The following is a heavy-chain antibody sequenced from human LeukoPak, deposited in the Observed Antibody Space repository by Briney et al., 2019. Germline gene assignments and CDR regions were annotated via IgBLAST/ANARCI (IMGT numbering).Heavy chain of an antibody. D-gene: IGHD3-22*01. CDR1: GGSFSGYY. J-gene: IGHJ4*02. CDR3: ASHAHYYDSSGYYFSLVGEIDY. Sequence: SETLSLTCAVYGGSFSGYYWSWIRQPPGKGLEWIGEINHSGSTNYNPSLKSRVTISVDTSKNQFSLKLSSVTAADTAVYYCASHAHYYDSSGYYFSLVGEIDYWGQGTLVTVSS. V-gene: IGHV4-34*01. CDR2: INHSGST.